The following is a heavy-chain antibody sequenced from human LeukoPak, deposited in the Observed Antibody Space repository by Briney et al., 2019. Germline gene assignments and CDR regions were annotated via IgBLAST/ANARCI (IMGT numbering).Heavy chain of an antibody. CDR2: IYTSGST. J-gene: IGHJ5*02. CDR3: ARDGALLWFGELLSGWFVP. CDR1: GGSISSYY. Sequence: SETLSLTCTVSGGSISSYYWSWIRQPAGKGLEWIGRIYTSGSTTYNPSLKCRVTMSVDTSKNQCSLKLRSVTAADTAVYYCARDGALLWFGELLSGWFVPWGQGTLVTVSS. D-gene: IGHD3-10*01. V-gene: IGHV4-4*07.